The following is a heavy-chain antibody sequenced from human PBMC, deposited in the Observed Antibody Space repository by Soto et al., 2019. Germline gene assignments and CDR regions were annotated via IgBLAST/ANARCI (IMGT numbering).Heavy chain of an antibody. CDR2: IYYSGST. D-gene: IGHD6-6*01. CDR3: ARARVQLVHLRLYYFDY. J-gene: IGHJ4*02. Sequence: QVQLQESGPGLVKPSQTLSLTCTVSGGSISSGGYYWSWIRQHPGKGLEWIGYIYYSGSTYYNPSLKSRVTISVDTSKNQFSLKLSSVTAADTAVYYCARARVQLVHLRLYYFDYWGQGTLVTVSS. V-gene: IGHV4-31*03. CDR1: GGSISSGGYY.